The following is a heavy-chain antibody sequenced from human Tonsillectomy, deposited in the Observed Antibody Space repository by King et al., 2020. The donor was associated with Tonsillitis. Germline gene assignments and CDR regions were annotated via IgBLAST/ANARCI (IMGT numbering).Heavy chain of an antibody. CDR2: ISYDGSNK. CDR3: ARDVQTNGRIHTMVTFGGVIRY. Sequence: VQLVESGGGVVQPGRSLRLSCAASGFTFSDYAMHWVRQAPGKGLEWVTVISYDGSNKYYADSVKGRFTISRDNSKNTLYLQMNSLRPEDTAVYYCARDVQTNGRIHTMVTFGGVIRYWGQGTLVTVSS. J-gene: IGHJ4*02. D-gene: IGHD3-16*02. V-gene: IGHV3-30-3*01. CDR1: GFTFSDYA.